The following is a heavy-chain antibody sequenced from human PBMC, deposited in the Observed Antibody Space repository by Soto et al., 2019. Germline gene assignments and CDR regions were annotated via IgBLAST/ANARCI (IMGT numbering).Heavy chain of an antibody. J-gene: IGHJ5*02. V-gene: IGHV4-59*01. Sequence: PSETLSLTCTVSGGSFSSYYWSWIRQPPGEGLEWIGYIYYSGSTNYNPSLKSRVTISVDTSNNQFSLKLSSVTAADTAVYYCARGLYYDFWGGYYTGAPYNWFDPWGQGALVTVSS. D-gene: IGHD3-3*01. CDR3: ARGLYYDFWGGYYTGAPYNWFDP. CDR2: IYYSGST. CDR1: GGSFSSYY.